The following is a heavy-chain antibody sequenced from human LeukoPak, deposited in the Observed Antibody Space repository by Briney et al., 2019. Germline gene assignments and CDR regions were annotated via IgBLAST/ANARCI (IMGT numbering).Heavy chain of an antibody. CDR3: ARLASSGWSHCDY. Sequence: SETLSLTCTVSGGSISGYYWSWIRQPPGKGPEWIGYIYYSGSTNYNPSLKSRVTISVDTSKNQFSLKMNFVTAADTAVYYCARLASSGWSHCDYWGQGTLVTVSS. CDR2: IYYSGST. D-gene: IGHD6-19*01. V-gene: IGHV4-59*08. CDR1: GGSISGYY. J-gene: IGHJ4*02.